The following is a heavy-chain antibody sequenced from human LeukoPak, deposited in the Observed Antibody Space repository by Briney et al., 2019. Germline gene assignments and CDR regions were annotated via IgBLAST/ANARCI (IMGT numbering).Heavy chain of an antibody. CDR3: AREAYYDATEA. Sequence: GGSLRLSCAAFGFTFSGYCMTWVRQAPGKGLEWVANLRPDGSDKYYADSVKGRFTISRDNAKNSLYLQMNGLRADDTAIYYCAREAYYDATEAWGQGTLVTVSS. CDR2: LRPDGSDK. D-gene: IGHD3-3*01. J-gene: IGHJ5*01. CDR1: GFTFSGYC. V-gene: IGHV3-7*01.